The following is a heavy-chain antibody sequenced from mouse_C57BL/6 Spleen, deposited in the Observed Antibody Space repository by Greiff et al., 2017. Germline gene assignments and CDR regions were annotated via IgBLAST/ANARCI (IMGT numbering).Heavy chain of an antibody. Sequence: EVQVVESGGDLVKPGGSLKLSCAASGFTFSSYGMSWVRQTPDKRLEWVATISSGGSYTYYPDSVKGRFTISRDNAKNTLYLQMSSLKSEDTAMYYCARDGDYDGAMDYWGQGTSVTVSS. CDR1: GFTFSSYG. CDR2: ISSGGSYT. V-gene: IGHV5-6*01. CDR3: ARDGDYDGAMDY. D-gene: IGHD2-4*01. J-gene: IGHJ4*01.